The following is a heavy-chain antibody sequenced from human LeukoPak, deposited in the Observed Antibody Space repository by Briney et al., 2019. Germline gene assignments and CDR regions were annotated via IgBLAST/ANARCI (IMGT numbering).Heavy chain of an antibody. CDR1: GYSFTTYW. V-gene: IGHV5-51*01. CDR3: ARPSVAGTADAFDI. CDR2: IYPGDSDT. D-gene: IGHD6-19*01. Sequence: GESLKISRKGSGYSFTTYWIGWVRQMPGKGLEWMGIIYPGDSDTRYGPSFQGQVTISADKSISTAYLQWSTLKASDTAMYYCARPSVAGTADAFDIWGQGTMVTVSS. J-gene: IGHJ3*02.